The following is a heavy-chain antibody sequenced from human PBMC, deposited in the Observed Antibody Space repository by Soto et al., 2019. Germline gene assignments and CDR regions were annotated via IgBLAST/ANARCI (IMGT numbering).Heavy chain of an antibody. D-gene: IGHD3-16*01. CDR1: GLTFSGAW. Sequence: EVQLVESGGNLVNPGGSLRLSCATSGLTFSGAWLSWVRQAPGKGLEWVGRIKGKVDGGATDYAAPVKGRFVISRDYSKDTLYLQINSLNTEDTAVYFCTTDVTGAYGGDYWGQGTLVTVSS. CDR3: TTDVTGAYGGDY. CDR2: IKGKVDGGAT. V-gene: IGHV3-15*01. J-gene: IGHJ4*02.